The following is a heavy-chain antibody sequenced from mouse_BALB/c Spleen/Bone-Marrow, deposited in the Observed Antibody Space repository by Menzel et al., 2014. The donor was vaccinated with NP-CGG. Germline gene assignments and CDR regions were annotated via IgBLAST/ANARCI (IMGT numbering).Heavy chain of an antibody. CDR1: GFGFSRYW. J-gene: IGHJ1*01. Sequence: EVQGVESGGGLVQPGGSLKLSCAASGFGFSRYWMSWVRQAPGKGLEWIGEINPDSSTINYTPSLKDKFIISRDNAKNTLYLQMSKVRSEDTALYYCVRLNYYGNLFVWGAGTTVTVSS. CDR3: VRLNYYGNLFV. CDR2: INPDSSTI. D-gene: IGHD1-1*01. V-gene: IGHV4-1*02.